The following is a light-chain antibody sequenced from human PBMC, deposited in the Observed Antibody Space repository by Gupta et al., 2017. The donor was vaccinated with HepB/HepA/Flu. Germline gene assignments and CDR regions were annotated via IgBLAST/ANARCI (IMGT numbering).Light chain of an antibody. J-gene: IGKJ1*01. CDR1: QSISGK. Sequence: EITMTQSPAALSVSPGETVTLSCRASQSISGKLAWYQQRPGQVPRLLIYGASTRASDIPPRFAGSGYGTDFTLTISSLQPDDFAVYSCQQYNDWPPRFGQGTKVEVK. CDR2: GAS. CDR3: QQYNDWPPR. V-gene: IGKV3D-15*01.